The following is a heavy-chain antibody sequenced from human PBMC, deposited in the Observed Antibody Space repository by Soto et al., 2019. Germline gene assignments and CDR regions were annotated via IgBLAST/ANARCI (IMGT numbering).Heavy chain of an antibody. J-gene: IGHJ5*02. CDR1: GFSLSTSGVG. CDR2: IYWDDDK. Sequence: SGPTLVKPTQTLTLTCTFSGFSLSTSGVGVGWIRQPPGKALEWLALIYWDDDKRYSPSLKSRLTITKDTSKNQVVLTMTNMDPVDTATYYCAHSGYDFWSGYFANWFDPWGQGTLVTVSS. CDR3: AHSGYDFWSGYFANWFDP. V-gene: IGHV2-5*02. D-gene: IGHD3-3*01.